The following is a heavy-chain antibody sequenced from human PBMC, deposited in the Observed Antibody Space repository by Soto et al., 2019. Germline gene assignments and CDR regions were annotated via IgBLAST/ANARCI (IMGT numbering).Heavy chain of an antibody. CDR1: GFTFSDYY. V-gene: IGHV4-30-4*01. D-gene: IGHD6-13*01. Sequence: LRLSCAASGFTFSDYYMSWIRQPPGKGLEWIGYIYYSWSTYYNPSLKSRVTISVDTSKKQFSLKLSSVTAADTAVYYCASSSWYAFVNYWGQGTLVTVSS. CDR2: IYYSWST. CDR3: ASSSWYAFVNY. J-gene: IGHJ4*02.